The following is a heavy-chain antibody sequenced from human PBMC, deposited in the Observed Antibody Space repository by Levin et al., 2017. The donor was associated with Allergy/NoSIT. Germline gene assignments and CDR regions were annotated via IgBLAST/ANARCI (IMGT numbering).Heavy chain of an antibody. Sequence: GGSLRLSCAASGFNFNRYAMHWVRQAPGKGLEWVAVISNDGGNEHYAESVKGRFTISRDNSKNTLYLQMNSLRSEDTALYYCAKYLVAFGDYDLDCWGQGVLVTVSS. D-gene: IGHD4-17*01. CDR1: GFNFNRYA. V-gene: IGHV3-30*18. CDR2: ISNDGGNE. CDR3: AKYLVAFGDYDLDC. J-gene: IGHJ4*02.